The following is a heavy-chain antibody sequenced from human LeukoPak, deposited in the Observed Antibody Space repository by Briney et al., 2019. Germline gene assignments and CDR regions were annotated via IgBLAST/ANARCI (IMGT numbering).Heavy chain of an antibody. D-gene: IGHD6-19*01. Sequence: PSETLSLTCTVSGGSISSYYWSWIRQLAGKGLEWIGYIYYSGSTNYNPSLKSRVTISVDTSKNQFSLKLSSVTAADTAVYYCARRAAVAGRGYYYYYYMDVWGKGTTVTVSS. CDR3: ARRAAVAGRGYYYYYYMDV. CDR2: IYYSGST. J-gene: IGHJ6*03. V-gene: IGHV4-59*01. CDR1: GGSISSYY.